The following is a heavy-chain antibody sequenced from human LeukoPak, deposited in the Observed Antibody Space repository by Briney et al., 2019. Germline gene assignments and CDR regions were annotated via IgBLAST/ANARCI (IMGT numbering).Heavy chain of an antibody. D-gene: IGHD3-9*01. CDR2: IYYSGST. CDR3: ARVRYFDWLLVDY. J-gene: IGHJ4*02. V-gene: IGHV4-30-4*01. Sequence: SETLSLTCTVSGGSISSGDYYWSWIRQPPGKGLEWIGYIYYSGSTYYNPSLKSRVTISVDTSKNQFSLKLSSVTAADTAVYYCARVRYFDWLLVDYWGQGTLVTASS. CDR1: GGSISSGDYY.